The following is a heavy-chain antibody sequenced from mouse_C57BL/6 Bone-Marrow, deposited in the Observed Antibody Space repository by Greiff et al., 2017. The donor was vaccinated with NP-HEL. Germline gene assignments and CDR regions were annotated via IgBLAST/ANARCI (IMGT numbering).Heavy chain of an antibody. J-gene: IGHJ2*01. CDR2: IDPENGDT. Sequence: EVQLQQSGAELVRPGASVKLSCTASGFNIKDDYMHWVKQRPEQGLEWIGWIDPENGDTEYASKFQGKATITADTSSNTAYLQRSSLTSEDTAVYYCTTWGLPDYWGQGTTLTVSS. D-gene: IGHD2-4*01. V-gene: IGHV14-4*01. CDR3: TTWGLPDY. CDR1: GFNIKDDY.